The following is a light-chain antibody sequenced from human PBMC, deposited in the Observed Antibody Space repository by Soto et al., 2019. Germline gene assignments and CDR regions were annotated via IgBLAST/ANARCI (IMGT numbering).Light chain of an antibody. V-gene: IGLV4-69*01. CDR1: SGHSSYA. Sequence: QPVLTQSPSASASLGASVKLTCTLSSGHSSYAIAWHQQQPAKGPRYLMKLNSDGSHSKGDGIPDRFSGSSSEAERYLTISSLQSEDEADYYCQTGGTGILFGGGTKLTVL. CDR2: LNSDGSH. CDR3: QTGGTGIL. J-gene: IGLJ2*01.